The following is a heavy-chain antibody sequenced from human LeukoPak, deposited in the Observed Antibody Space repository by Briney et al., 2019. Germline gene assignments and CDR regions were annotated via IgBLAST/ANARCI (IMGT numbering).Heavy chain of an antibody. Sequence: SGTLSLTCGVSGGPISSTNWWTWVRQPPGKGLEWIGEVNVLGNTNYNPSLESRVTISIDKSENHVSLKLTSVTAADTAVYYCTRTDSASSIDYWGQGTLVTVSS. J-gene: IGHJ4*02. V-gene: IGHV4-4*02. CDR2: VNVLGNT. CDR3: TRTDSASSIDY. CDR1: GGPISSTNW. D-gene: IGHD1-26*01.